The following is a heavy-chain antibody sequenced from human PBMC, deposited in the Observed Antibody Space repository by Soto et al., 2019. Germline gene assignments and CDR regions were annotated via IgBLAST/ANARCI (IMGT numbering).Heavy chain of an antibody. Sequence: QVQLQESGPGLVKPSQTLSLTCTVSGGSISSGGYYWSWIRQHPGKGLEWIGYIYYSGSTYYNPSLKSRVTISVDTSKNQFSLKLSSVTAADTAVYYCARDQAGYCSGGSCYGEYYYYGMDVWGQGTTVTVSS. J-gene: IGHJ6*02. V-gene: IGHV4-31*03. CDR1: GGSISSGGYY. D-gene: IGHD2-15*01. CDR3: ARDQAGYCSGGSCYGEYYYYGMDV. CDR2: IYYSGST.